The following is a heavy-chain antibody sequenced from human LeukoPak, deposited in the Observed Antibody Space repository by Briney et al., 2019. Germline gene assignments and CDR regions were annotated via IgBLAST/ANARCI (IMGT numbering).Heavy chain of an antibody. D-gene: IGHD4-17*01. CDR1: GFTFSSYA. V-gene: IGHV3-23*01. CDR2: ISSSGGST. CDR3: AKNLESYGDSSTDY. Sequence: GGSLRLSCAASGFTFSSYAMTWVRQAPGKGLEWVSAISSSGGSTYYADSVKGRFTISRDNFKNTLYLQMNSLRAEDTAVYYCAKNLESYGDSSTDYWGQGTLVTVSS. J-gene: IGHJ4*02.